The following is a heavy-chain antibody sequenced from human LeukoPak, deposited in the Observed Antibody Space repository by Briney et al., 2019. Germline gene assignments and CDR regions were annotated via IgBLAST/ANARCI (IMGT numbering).Heavy chain of an antibody. V-gene: IGHV1-8*03. CDR1: GYTFTSYD. CDR3: ARVSYYYYYMDV. Sequence: GASVKVSCKASGYTFTSYDINWVRQATGQGLEWMGWMNPNSGNTGYAQKFQGRVTITRNTSISTAYMELSSLRSEDTAVYYCARVSYYYYYMDVWGKGTTVTVSS. J-gene: IGHJ6*03. CDR2: MNPNSGNT.